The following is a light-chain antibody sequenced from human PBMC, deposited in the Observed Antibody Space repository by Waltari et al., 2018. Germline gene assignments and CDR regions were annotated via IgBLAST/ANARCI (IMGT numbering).Light chain of an antibody. CDR2: DVT. V-gene: IGLV2-14*03. CDR3: ASYTTSNNRV. CDR1: ISDVTSFNY. J-gene: IGLJ3*02. Sequence: QSALTQPASVSGSPGQSITISCTATISDVTSFNYVSWYQRHSGKAPKLLIFDVTNRPSGTSNRFSGSKSGITASLTISGLQAEDEADYFCASYTTSNNRVFGGGTRLTVL.